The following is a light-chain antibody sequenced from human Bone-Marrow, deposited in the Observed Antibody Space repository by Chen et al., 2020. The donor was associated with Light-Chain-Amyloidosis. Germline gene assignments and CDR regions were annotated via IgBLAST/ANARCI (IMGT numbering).Light chain of an antibody. CDR2: EVT. CDR1: SRDVGGDNH. CDR3: SSYTITNKLV. V-gene: IGLV2-14*01. Sequence: QSALTQPAPVSGSPGQSITISCTGTSRDVGGDNHVSWYQQRPDKAPKLMIYEVTNRPSWVPDRFSGSKSENTASLTSSGLQTEDEADYFCSSYTITNKLVFGGGTRVTVL. J-gene: IGLJ1*01.